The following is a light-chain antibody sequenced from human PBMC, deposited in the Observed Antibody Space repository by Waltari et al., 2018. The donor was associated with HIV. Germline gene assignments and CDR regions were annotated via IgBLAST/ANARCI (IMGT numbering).Light chain of an antibody. CDR3: QVWDSSIEQVL. J-gene: IGLJ3*02. Sequence: SVLTQPPSVSVAPGMTARITRGGKNIERKSVHWYQQKPGQAPILVIYYDKDRPSGIPERFSGSNSGNTATLTITRVGAGDEADYYCQVWDSSIEQVLFGGGTKLTVL. CDR1: NIERKS. V-gene: IGLV3-21*01. CDR2: YDK.